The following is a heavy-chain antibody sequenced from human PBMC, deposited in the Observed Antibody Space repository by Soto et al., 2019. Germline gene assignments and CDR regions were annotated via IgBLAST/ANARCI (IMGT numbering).Heavy chain of an antibody. CDR1: GLSLTTSGVG. D-gene: IGHD3-22*01. J-gene: IGHJ4*02. CDR3: AHRLATFYYDSSGYLFDY. V-gene: IGHV2-5*05. Sequence: QITLKESGPTLVKLTQALTLTCTFSGLSLTTSGVGVGWIRQPPGKALERLALIYWDDDKPYGPSLKSRLTIAKDTTKSQVVVTMTNMDPVDTAGYYCAHRLATFYYDSSGYLFDYRGQGTLVTVSS. CDR2: IYWDDDK.